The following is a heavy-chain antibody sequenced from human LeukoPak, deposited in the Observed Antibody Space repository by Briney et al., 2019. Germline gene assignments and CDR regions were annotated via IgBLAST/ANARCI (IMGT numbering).Heavy chain of an antibody. CDR2: ISGSGGST. V-gene: IGHV3-23*01. J-gene: IGHJ4*02. CDR3: ATFGFGGVITIDY. Sequence: GGSLRPSCAASGFTFSSYAMSWVRQAPGKGLEWVSAISGSGGSTYYADSVKGRFTISRDNSKNTLYLQMNSLRAEDTAVYYCATFGFGGVITIDYWGQGTLVTVSS. D-gene: IGHD3-16*01. CDR1: GFTFSSYA.